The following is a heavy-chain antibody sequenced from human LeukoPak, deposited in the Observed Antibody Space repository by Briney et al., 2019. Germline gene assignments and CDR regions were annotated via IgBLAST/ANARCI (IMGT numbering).Heavy chain of an antibody. CDR3: ARGGYYGSGNDFRFDP. D-gene: IGHD3-10*01. CDR2: IYDSGSI. Sequence: SETLSLTCTVSGGSINSYYWSWIRQPPGKGLEWIGYIYDSGSINYNPSLKSRVTISVDTSKNQFSLKLTSVTAADTAVYFCARGGYYGSGNDFRFDPWGQGTLVTVSS. V-gene: IGHV4-59*01. CDR1: GGSINSYY. J-gene: IGHJ5*02.